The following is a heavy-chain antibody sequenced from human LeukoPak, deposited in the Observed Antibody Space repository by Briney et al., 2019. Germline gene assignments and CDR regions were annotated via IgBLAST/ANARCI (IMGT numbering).Heavy chain of an antibody. CDR3: ARDPYDFWSGYGSYYFDY. Sequence: PGGSLRLSCAASGFTFSSYSMNWVRQAPGKGLEWVSSISSSSSYIYYADSVKGRFTISRDNAKNSLYLQMNSLRAEDTAVYYCARDPYDFWSGYGSYYFDYWGQGTLATVSS. D-gene: IGHD3-3*01. J-gene: IGHJ4*02. CDR2: ISSSSSYI. CDR1: GFTFSSYS. V-gene: IGHV3-21*01.